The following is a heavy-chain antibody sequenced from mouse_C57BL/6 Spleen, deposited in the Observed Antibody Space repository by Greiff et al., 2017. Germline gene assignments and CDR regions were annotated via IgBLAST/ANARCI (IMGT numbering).Heavy chain of an antibody. D-gene: IGHD3-3*01. V-gene: IGHV1-64*01. J-gene: IGHJ4*01. CDR3: ARKGTKAMDY. CDR1: GYTFTSYW. Sequence: QVQLQQPGAELVKPGASVKLSCKASGYTFTSYWMHWVKKRPGQGLEWIGMIHPNSGSTNYNEKFKSKATLTVDKSSSTAYMQLSSLTSEDSAVYYCARKGTKAMDYWGQGTSVTVSS. CDR2: IHPNSGST.